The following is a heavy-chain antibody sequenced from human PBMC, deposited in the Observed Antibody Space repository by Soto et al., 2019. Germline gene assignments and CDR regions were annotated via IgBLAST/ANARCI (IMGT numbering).Heavy chain of an antibody. Sequence: QVQLVQSGAEVKKSGASVKASCKASGYTFTNYGISWVRQAPGQGLEWMGWVSPYNGNRYYAQKFHGRLTLTTDTSTHTAFMELRSLSPGDTAIYYCARRYGDPSSAAGFDYWGQGTLVTVSS. CDR1: GYTFTNYG. CDR2: VSPYNGNR. J-gene: IGHJ4*02. D-gene: IGHD2-21*02. V-gene: IGHV1-18*01. CDR3: ARRYGDPSSAAGFDY.